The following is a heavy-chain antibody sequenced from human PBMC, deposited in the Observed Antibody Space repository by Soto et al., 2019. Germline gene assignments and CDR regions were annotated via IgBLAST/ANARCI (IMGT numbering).Heavy chain of an antibody. Sequence: QLQLQESGSGLVKPSQTLSLTCAVSGGSISSGGYSWSWIRQPPGEGLEWIGYIYHSGGTYYNPSLKSRLTVSVARSKNQCSRKLSSVTAADPAVYYCARACRHHCSSGWFDPWCQGTLVTVSS. J-gene: IGHJ5*02. CDR2: IYHSGGT. V-gene: IGHV4-30-2*01. CDR3: ARACRHHCSSGWFDP. D-gene: IGHD3-10*02. CDR1: GGSISSGGYS.